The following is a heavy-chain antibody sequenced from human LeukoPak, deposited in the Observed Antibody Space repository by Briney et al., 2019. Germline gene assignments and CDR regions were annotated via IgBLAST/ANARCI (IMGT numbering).Heavy chain of an antibody. CDR2: ISGSGGST. D-gene: IGHD3-10*01. Sequence: GGSLRLSCAASGFTFSSYAMSWVRQAPGKGLEWVSAISGSGGSTYYADSVKGRFTISRDNSKNTLYLQMNSPRAEDTAVYYCAKDWFGPASPEYFQHWGQGTLVTVSS. J-gene: IGHJ1*01. CDR3: AKDWFGPASPEYFQH. V-gene: IGHV3-23*01. CDR1: GFTFSSYA.